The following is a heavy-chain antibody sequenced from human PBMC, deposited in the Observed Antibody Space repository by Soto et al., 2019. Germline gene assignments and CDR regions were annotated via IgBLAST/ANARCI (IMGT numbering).Heavy chain of an antibody. CDR3: ARVATLIPIFHGLDA. V-gene: IGHV1-18*01. Sequence: QVQLVQSGAEVKKPGASVKVSCKASGYNFSKYGITWVRQAPGHGLEWLGWISGYNGNTHFAQRLQGRVNMTADTSTRTAYMEVTSLRPDDTAIYYCARVATLIPIFHGLDAWGQGNTVTVSS. CDR2: ISGYNGNT. D-gene: IGHD3-3*01. CDR1: GYNFSKYG. J-gene: IGHJ6*02.